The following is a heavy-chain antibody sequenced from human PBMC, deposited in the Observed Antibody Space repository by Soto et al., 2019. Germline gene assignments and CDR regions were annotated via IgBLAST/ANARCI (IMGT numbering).Heavy chain of an antibody. J-gene: IGHJ6*04. CDR2: IYYSGST. CDR3: ARQSDILTGNYGYYYGMDV. V-gene: IGHV4-39*01. D-gene: IGHD3-9*01. CDR1: GGSISSSSYY. Sequence: TCTVSGGSISSSSYYWGWIRQPPGKGLEWIGSIYYSGSTYYNPSLKSRVTISVDTSKNQFSLKLSSVTAADTAVYYCARQSDILTGNYGYYYGMDVWAKGTTVT.